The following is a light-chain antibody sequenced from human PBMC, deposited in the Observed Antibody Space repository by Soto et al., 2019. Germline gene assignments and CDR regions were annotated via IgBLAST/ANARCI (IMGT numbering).Light chain of an antibody. J-gene: IGLJ2*01. Sequence: QSVLTQPPSASGTPGQRVTISCSGSSSNIGSNTVNWYQQLPGTAPKLLIDGNNKRPSGVPDRFSGSKSGTSASLAISGLQSEDEADYYCAAWDDSLKGVVFAGGTKLTVL. CDR2: GNN. CDR3: AAWDDSLKGVV. CDR1: SSNIGSNT. V-gene: IGLV1-44*01.